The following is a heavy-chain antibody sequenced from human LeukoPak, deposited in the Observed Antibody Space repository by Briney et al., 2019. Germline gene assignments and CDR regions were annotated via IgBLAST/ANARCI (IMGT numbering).Heavy chain of an antibody. CDR3: ARDPDTAMAIDYYYGMDV. CDR2: IIPIFGTA. J-gene: IGHJ6*02. Sequence: SVKVSCKASGGTFSSYAISWVRQAPGQGLEWMGGIIPIFGTANYAQKFRGRVTITADESTSTAYMELSSLRSEDTAVYYCARDPDTAMAIDYYYGMDVWGQGTTVTVSS. D-gene: IGHD5-18*01. CDR1: GGTFSSYA. V-gene: IGHV1-69*13.